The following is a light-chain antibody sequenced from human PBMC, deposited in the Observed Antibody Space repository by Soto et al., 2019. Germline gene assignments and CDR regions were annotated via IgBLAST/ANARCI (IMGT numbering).Light chain of an antibody. Sequence: DIVLTQSPGSLAVSLGETATIKCKSSQSVLRGSNSKNLLAWHQQKPGQPPKVLIYWASSREGGVPDRFRGSGSGTDFTLTITNVQADDVAVYYCQQYFTTPQTFSPGTKVEIK. J-gene: IGKJ2*01. CDR1: QSVLRGSNSKNL. CDR2: WAS. CDR3: QQYFTTPQT. V-gene: IGKV4-1*01.